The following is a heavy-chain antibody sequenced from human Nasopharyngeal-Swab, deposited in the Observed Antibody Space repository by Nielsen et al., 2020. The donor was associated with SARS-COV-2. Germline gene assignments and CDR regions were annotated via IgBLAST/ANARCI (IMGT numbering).Heavy chain of an antibody. CDR2: IYYTGNT. J-gene: IGHJ4*02. D-gene: IGHD2-8*01. Sequence: ETLSLTCTVSGGAISGSTYYWGWNRQSPGKGLEWIANIYYTGNTYYNPSLRSRATISVDTSRSQFSLTLTSMTAADRGVYYCARTNTERPNFDSWGQGILVTVSS. CDR1: GGAISGSTYY. CDR3: ARTNTERPNFDS. V-gene: IGHV4-39*01.